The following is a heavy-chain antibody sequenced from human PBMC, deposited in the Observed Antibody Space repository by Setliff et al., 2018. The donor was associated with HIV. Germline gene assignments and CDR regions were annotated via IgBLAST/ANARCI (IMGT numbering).Heavy chain of an antibody. CDR2: INHSGST. V-gene: IGHV4-34*01. Sequence: SETLSLTCAVYGGSFSGYYWSWIRQPPGKGLEWIGEINHSGSTNYNPSLKSRVTISVVTSKNQFSLKLSSVTAADTAVFYCARLTTTYYYDSSAYYHPVWGQGTLVTVSS. D-gene: IGHD3-22*01. J-gene: IGHJ4*02. CDR1: GGSFSGYY. CDR3: ARLTTTYYYDSSAYYHPV.